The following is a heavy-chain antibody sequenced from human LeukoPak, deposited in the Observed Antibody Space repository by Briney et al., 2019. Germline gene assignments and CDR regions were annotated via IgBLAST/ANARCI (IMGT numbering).Heavy chain of an antibody. CDR3: ARARSPTLGYLDL. V-gene: IGHV3-13*01. CDR1: GFTFSSYD. Sequence: PGGSLRLSCGASGFTFSSYDMHWVRQPTGKGLEWASGIGIAGDTYYPGSVKGRFTISRENAKNSLYLQMNSLRAGDTAVYYCARARSPTLGYLDLWGRGTLVTVSS. D-gene: IGHD1-26*01. CDR2: IGIAGDT. J-gene: IGHJ2*01.